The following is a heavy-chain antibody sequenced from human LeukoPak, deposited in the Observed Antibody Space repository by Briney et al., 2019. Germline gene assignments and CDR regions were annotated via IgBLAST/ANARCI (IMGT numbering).Heavy chain of an antibody. Sequence: GGSLRLSCAASGFTFSSYGMHWVRQAPGKGLEWVAFIRYDGSNKYYADSVKGRFTISRDNSKNTLYLQMNSLRAEDTAVYYCAKDRVAARPGPNWFDPWGQGTLVTVSS. CDR3: AKDRVAARPGPNWFDP. D-gene: IGHD6-6*01. CDR2: IRYDGSNK. V-gene: IGHV3-30*02. CDR1: GFTFSSYG. J-gene: IGHJ5*02.